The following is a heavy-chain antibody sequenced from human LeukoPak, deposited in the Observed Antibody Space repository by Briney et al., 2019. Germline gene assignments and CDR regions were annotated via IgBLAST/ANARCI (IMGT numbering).Heavy chain of an antibody. CDR1: GFTFSSYA. Sequence: GGSLRLSCAASGFTFSSYAMSWVRQAPGKGLEWVSAISDIGGSTYSADSVKGRFTISRDNSKNTLYLQMNSLRAEDTAVYYCAKKVTSSSWGFDYWGQGTLVTVSS. V-gene: IGHV3-23*01. D-gene: IGHD6-13*01. CDR3: AKKVTSSSWGFDY. CDR2: ISDIGGST. J-gene: IGHJ4*02.